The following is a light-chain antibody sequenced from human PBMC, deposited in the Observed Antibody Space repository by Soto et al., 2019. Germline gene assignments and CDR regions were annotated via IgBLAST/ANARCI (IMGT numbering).Light chain of an antibody. CDR1: QSVSNNY. V-gene: IGKV3-20*01. CDR2: AAS. J-gene: IGKJ1*01. CDR3: QQCGTSPWT. Sequence: EIVLTQSPGTLSLSPGERATLSCRASQSVSNNYLAWYQQKPGQAPRLLIYAASNRATGIPDRFSGSGSGTDFTLTISRLEPEDFAVYYCQQCGTSPWTFGQGTKVDNK.